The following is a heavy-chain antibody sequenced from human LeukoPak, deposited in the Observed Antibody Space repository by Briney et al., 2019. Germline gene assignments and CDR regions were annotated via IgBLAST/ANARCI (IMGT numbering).Heavy chain of an antibody. CDR3: ARERGRPIFGVVKHWFDP. CDR1: GGSISSSSYY. D-gene: IGHD3-3*01. V-gene: IGHV4-39*02. Sequence: PSETLSLTCTVSGGSISSSSYYWGWIRQPPGKGLEWIGSIYYTGSTFYNPSLKSRVTISLDTSKNLFSLKLSSVTAADTAVYYCARERGRPIFGVVKHWFDPWGQGNLVTVSS. J-gene: IGHJ5*02. CDR2: IYYTGST.